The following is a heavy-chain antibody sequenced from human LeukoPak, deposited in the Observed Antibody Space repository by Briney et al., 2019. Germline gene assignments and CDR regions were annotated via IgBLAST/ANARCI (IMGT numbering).Heavy chain of an antibody. Sequence: GGSLRLSCAASGFTFSSYSMNWVRQAPGKGLEGVSVIYSGGSTYYADSVKGRFTISRDNSKNTLYLQMNSLRAEDTAVYYCARATTVTFRAFDIWGQGTMVTVSS. CDR2: IYSGGST. J-gene: IGHJ3*02. CDR1: GFTFSSYS. V-gene: IGHV3-53*01. D-gene: IGHD4-17*01. CDR3: ARATTVTFRAFDI.